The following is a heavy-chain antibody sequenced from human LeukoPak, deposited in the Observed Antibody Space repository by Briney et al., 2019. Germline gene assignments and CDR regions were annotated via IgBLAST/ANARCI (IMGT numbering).Heavy chain of an antibody. V-gene: IGHV3-23*01. CDR1: GFTFSTYA. CDR2: ISGSGGTT. CDR3: AKDGGY. J-gene: IGHJ4*02. D-gene: IGHD3-16*01. Sequence: TGGSLRLSCAASGFTFSTYAMIWVRQAPGKGLEWVSAISGSGGTTYYADSVKGRFTISRDNSKSTLYLQMNSLRAEDVAIYYCAKDGGYRGQGTLVTVSS.